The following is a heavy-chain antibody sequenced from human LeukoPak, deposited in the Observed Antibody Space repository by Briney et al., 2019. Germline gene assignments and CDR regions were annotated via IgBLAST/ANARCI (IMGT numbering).Heavy chain of an antibody. D-gene: IGHD3-22*01. CDR3: ARRKWLDRDYYGMDV. CDR2: INPNSGGT. CDR1: GYTFTGYY. Sequence: ASVKVSCKASGYTFTGYYMHWVRQAPGQGLEWMGWINPNSGGTNYAQKFQGRVTITRDTSISTAYMELSRLRSDDTAVYYCARRKWLDRDYYGMDVWGQGTTVTVSS. J-gene: IGHJ6*02. V-gene: IGHV1-2*02.